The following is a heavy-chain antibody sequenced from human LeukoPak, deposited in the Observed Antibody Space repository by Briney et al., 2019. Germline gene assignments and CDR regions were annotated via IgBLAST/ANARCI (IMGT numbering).Heavy chain of an antibody. D-gene: IGHD6-25*01. Sequence: GGSLRLSCAASGFTFSNAWMSWVRQAPGKGLEWVGRIKSKTDGGTTDYAAPVKGRFTISRDDSKNTLYLQMNSLKTEDTAVYYCTTDLRDSADYYYYYMDVWGKGTTVTVSS. V-gene: IGHV3-15*01. CDR2: IKSKTDGGTT. CDR3: TTDLRDSADYYYYYMDV. CDR1: GFTFSNAW. J-gene: IGHJ6*03.